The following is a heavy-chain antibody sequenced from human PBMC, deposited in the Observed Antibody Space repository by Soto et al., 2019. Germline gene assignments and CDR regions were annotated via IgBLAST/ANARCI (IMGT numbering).Heavy chain of an antibody. CDR1: GDSVSSNTAA. J-gene: IGHJ4*02. CDR3: ARGVAGSGFDL. CDR2: TYCRSNWRH. V-gene: IGHV6-1*01. Sequence: SQTLSLTCAISGDSVSSNTAAWNWIRSSPSRGLEWLGRTYCRSNWRHDYAVSVKSRITVNPDTSKSHFSLQLNSVTPDDTAVYYCARGVAGSGFDLWGQGTLVTVSS. D-gene: IGHD6-19*01.